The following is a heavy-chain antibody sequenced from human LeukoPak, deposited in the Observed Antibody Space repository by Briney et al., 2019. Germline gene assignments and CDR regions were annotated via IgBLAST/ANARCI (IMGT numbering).Heavy chain of an antibody. CDR2: ISGSGGST. Sequence: PGGSLRLSCAASGFTFSSYAMSWVRQAPGKGLEWVSAISGSGGSTYYADSVKGRFTISRDNSENTLYLQMNSLRAEDTAVYYCAKVGLVVVAANRGEDAFDIWGQGTMVTVSS. J-gene: IGHJ3*02. CDR1: GFTFSSYA. D-gene: IGHD2-15*01. V-gene: IGHV3-23*01. CDR3: AKVGLVVVAANRGEDAFDI.